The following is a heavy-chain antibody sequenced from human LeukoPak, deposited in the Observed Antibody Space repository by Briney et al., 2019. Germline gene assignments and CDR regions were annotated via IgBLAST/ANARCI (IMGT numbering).Heavy chain of an antibody. D-gene: IGHD3-22*01. CDR3: ARDLHLYYDSNEFDY. J-gene: IGHJ4*02. V-gene: IGHV3-73*01. CDR1: GFTFSGSA. CDR2: IRSKANSYAT. Sequence: LPGGSLKLSCAASGFTFSGSAMHWVRQASGKGLEWVGRIRSKANSYATAYAASVKGRFTISRDDSKNTAYLQMNSLKTEDTAVYYCARDLHLYYDSNEFDYWGQGTLVTVSS.